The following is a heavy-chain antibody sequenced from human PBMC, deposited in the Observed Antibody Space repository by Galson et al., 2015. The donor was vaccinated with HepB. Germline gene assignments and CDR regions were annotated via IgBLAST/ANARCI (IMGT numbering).Heavy chain of an antibody. V-gene: IGHV1-69*13. J-gene: IGHJ6*02. CDR3: ARSPGGDFWSGYYTSHYYYYGMDV. CDR2: IIPIFGTA. CDR1: GGTFSSYA. Sequence: SVKVSCKASGGTFSSYAISWVRQAPGQGLEWMGGIIPIFGTANYAQKFQGRVTITADESTSTAYMELSSLRSEDTAVYYCARSPGGDFWSGYYTSHYYYYGMDVRGQGTTVTVSS. D-gene: IGHD3-3*01.